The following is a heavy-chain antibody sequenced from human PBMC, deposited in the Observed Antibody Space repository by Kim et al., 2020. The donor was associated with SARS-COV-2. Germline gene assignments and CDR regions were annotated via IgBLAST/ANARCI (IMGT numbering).Heavy chain of an antibody. V-gene: IGHV3-48*03. CDR3: ARTLDLDVWGSWRHENGMDV. D-gene: IGHD3-16*01. CDR2: ISSSGTTI. J-gene: IGHJ6*02. CDR1: GFSFSTCE. Sequence: GGSLRLSCAASGFSFSTCEMNWVRQAPGKGLEWISYISSSGTTIYYGDSVKGRFTISRDNAKNSLYLQMNSLRADDTAVYYCARTLDLDVWGSWRHENGMDVWGQGTTVTVSS.